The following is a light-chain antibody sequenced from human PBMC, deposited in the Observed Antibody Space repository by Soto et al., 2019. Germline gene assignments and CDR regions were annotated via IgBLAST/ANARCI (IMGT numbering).Light chain of an antibody. CDR2: DDH. CDR1: NIGTKS. V-gene: IGLV3-21*02. J-gene: IGLJ1*01. CDR3: QVWDSSSDHYV. Sequence: SYELTQPPSVSVAPGQTARISGGGENIGTKSVHWYQQKPAQAPVLVIYDDHDRPSGIPERFSGSNSGNTATLTITRVEAVDEADYYCQVWDSSSDHYVFAAGTKVTVL.